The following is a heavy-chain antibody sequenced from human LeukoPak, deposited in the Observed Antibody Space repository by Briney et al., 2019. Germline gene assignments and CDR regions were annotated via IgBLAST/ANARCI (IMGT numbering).Heavy chain of an antibody. V-gene: IGHV3-23*01. CDR3: APYPYYFDH. CDR2: ISGSGDRT. CDR1: GFTFSSVA. Sequence: QPGGSLRLSCAAAGFTFSSVAVSWVRQAPGKGLEWVSGISGSGDRTDYADSVKGRFTISRDNSKNTLYLQMNSLRAEDTALYYCAPYPYYFDHWGQGTLVTVSS. J-gene: IGHJ4*02. D-gene: IGHD2-21*01.